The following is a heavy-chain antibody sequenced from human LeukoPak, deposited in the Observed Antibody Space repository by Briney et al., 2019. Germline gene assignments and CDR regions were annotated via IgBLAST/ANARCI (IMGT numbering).Heavy chain of an antibody. CDR2: INPNSGGT. J-gene: IGHJ5*02. D-gene: IGHD3-16*01. CDR3: ARADRLHGGPYLIGP. Sequence: GASVKVSCKTSGYSFTDYYMHWVRQAPGQGLEWMGWINPNSGGTSSAQKFQGRITMTRDTSITTVYMEVTWLTSDDTAIYYCARADRLHGGPYLIGPWCQGTLVTVSS. CDR1: GYSFTDYY. V-gene: IGHV1-2*02.